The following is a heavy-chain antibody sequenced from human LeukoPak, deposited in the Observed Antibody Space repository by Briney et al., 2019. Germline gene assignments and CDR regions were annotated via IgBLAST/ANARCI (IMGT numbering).Heavy chain of an antibody. J-gene: IGHJ3*02. Sequence: ASVKVSCKASGYTFTGYYMHWVRQAPGQGLEWMGWIDPNSGGTNYAQKLQGRVTMTTDTSTSTAYMELRSLRSDDTAVYYCARRQYCSGGSCYPTHNAFDIWGQGTMVTVSS. D-gene: IGHD2-15*01. CDR1: GYTFTGYY. CDR3: ARRQYCSGGSCYPTHNAFDI. CDR2: IDPNSGGT. V-gene: IGHV1-2*02.